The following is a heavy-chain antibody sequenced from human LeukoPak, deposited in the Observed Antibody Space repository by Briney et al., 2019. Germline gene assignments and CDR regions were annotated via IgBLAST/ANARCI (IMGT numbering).Heavy chain of an antibody. J-gene: IGHJ4*02. V-gene: IGHV1-3*03. D-gene: IGHD3-22*01. CDR1: GFPFTSYA. CDR3: AVGDYYYDTRFDY. Sequence: ASVKVSCKASGFPFTSYAIHWVRQAPGQRLERMGWVNADNSNTKYSQEFQGRVTITRDTSASTAYMDLNSLRSEDMAVYYCAVGDYYYDTRFDYWGQGTLVTVSS. CDR2: VNADNSNT.